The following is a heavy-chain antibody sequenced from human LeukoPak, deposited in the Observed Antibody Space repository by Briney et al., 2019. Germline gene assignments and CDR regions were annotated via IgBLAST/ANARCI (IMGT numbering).Heavy chain of an antibody. D-gene: IGHD3-10*01. Sequence: SETLSLTCTVSGGSISPYYWSWIRQPPGKRLEWIGYIFYSGSTSFSPSLKSRVTMSVDTSKNQFSLKLSSVTAADTAVYYCARDRITMVRGVSHDAFDIWGQGTMVTVSS. CDR2: IFYSGST. V-gene: IGHV4-59*01. CDR3: ARDRITMVRGVSHDAFDI. CDR1: GGSISPYY. J-gene: IGHJ3*02.